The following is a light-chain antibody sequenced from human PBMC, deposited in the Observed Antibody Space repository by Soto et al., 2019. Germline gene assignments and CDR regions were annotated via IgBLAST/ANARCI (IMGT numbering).Light chain of an antibody. J-gene: IGKJ5*01. CDR1: QSISSW. Sequence: DIQMTQSPSTLSASVGDRVTITCRASQSISSWLAWYQQKPGKAPKFLIYAASSLQSGVPSRFSGSGAETDFTLTISSLQPEDFAIYYCQQSYSTHPITFGQGTRLEIK. V-gene: IGKV1-39*01. CDR2: AAS. CDR3: QQSYSTHPIT.